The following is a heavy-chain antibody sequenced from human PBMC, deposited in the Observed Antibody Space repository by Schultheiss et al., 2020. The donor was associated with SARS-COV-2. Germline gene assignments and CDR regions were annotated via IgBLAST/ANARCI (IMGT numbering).Heavy chain of an antibody. CDR1: GFTFSSYA. Sequence: GESLKISCAASGFTFSSYAMHWVRQAPGKGLEWVAVISYDGSNKYYADSVKGRFTISRDNSKNTLYLQMNSLRAEDTAVYYCARGRQYNIVVVPAAIDPFDYWGQGTLVTVSS. CDR3: ARGRQYNIVVVPAAIDPFDY. CDR2: ISYDGSNK. D-gene: IGHD2-2*02. V-gene: IGHV3-30-3*01. J-gene: IGHJ4*02.